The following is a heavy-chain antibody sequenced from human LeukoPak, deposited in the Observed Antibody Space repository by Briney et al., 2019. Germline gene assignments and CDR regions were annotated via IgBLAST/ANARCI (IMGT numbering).Heavy chain of an antibody. J-gene: IGHJ4*02. V-gene: IGHV4-61*02. CDR2: IYSTGRV. CDR3: ARASETAMVTL. D-gene: IGHD5-18*01. Sequence: SETLSLTCTVSGVSITSGTYYWTWIRQPAGKGLEWIGRIYSTGRVNYNPSLKSRVTMLLDTSKNHISLKVTSVTAADTAIYFCARASETAMVTLWGQGTLVTVSS. CDR1: GVSITSGTYY.